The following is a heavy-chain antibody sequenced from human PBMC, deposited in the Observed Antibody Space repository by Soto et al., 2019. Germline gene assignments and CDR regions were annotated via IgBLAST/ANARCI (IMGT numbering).Heavy chain of an antibody. CDR2: ISGSDGRT. CDR1: GFTFSSYA. D-gene: IGHD5-18*01. V-gene: IGHV3-23*01. J-gene: IGHJ4*02. CDR3: AKGVSQYTPLALSDY. Sequence: EVQLLESGGGLVRPGGSLRLSCAASGFTFSSYAVSWVRQAPGKGLEWVSTISGSDGRTYSTDSVKGRFTISRDNSRNTAYLHMNSLRVEDTAVYYCAKGVSQYTPLALSDYWGRGTLVTVSS.